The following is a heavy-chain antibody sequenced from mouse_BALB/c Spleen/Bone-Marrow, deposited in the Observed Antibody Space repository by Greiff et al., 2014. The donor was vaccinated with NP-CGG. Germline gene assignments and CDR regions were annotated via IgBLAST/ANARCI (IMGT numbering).Heavy chain of an antibody. CDR2: ISPSNIHT. Sequence: QVQLQQSGADLVRPGASVKLSCKTSGYTFTNYWINWLKQRPGQGLEWIGNISPSNIHTNSNQKFKDKATLTVDKSSSTAYMQLSSPTSEDSAVYYCAKYDYGFTFWGQGTLVTVSA. D-gene: IGHD1-1*01. CDR1: GYTFTNYW. CDR3: AKYDYGFTF. J-gene: IGHJ3*01. V-gene: IGHV1-69*02.